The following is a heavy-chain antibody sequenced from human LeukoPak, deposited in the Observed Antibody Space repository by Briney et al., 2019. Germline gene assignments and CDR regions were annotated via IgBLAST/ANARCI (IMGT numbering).Heavy chain of an antibody. CDR1: GFAFSSYD. V-gene: IGHV3-21*01. D-gene: IGHD2/OR15-2a*01. CDR2: ISSSNDYI. Sequence: GGSLRLSCAASGFAFSSYDMNWVRQAPGKGLEWVSSISSSNDYIYYADSVKGRFTISRDNAKNSLYLQMNSLRAEDTAVYYCVRIPNSAGFPNWFDPWGQGTLVTVSS. CDR3: VRIPNSAGFPNWFDP. J-gene: IGHJ5*02.